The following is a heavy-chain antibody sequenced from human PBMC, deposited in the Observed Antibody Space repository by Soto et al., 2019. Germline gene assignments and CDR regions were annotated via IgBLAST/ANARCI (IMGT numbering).Heavy chain of an antibody. CDR1: GGSFSGYY. CDR3: ARETTIFGVVIDY. D-gene: IGHD3-3*01. CDR2: IYHSGST. J-gene: IGHJ4*02. Sequence: SETLSLTCAVYGGSFSGYYWSWVRQPPGKGLEWIGEIYHSGSTNYNPSLKSRVTISVDKSKNQFSLKLSSVTAADTAVYYCARETTIFGVVIDYWGQGTQVTVSS. V-gene: IGHV4-34*01.